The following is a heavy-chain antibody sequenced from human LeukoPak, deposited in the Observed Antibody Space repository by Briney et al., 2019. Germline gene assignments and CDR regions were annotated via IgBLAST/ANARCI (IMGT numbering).Heavy chain of an antibody. D-gene: IGHD4-11*01. V-gene: IGHV5-51*01. CDR1: GYSFTGYW. J-gene: IGHJ4*02. Sequence: GESLKISCKASGYSFTGYWIGWVRQMSGKGLEWMGIIYPDDSDTRYSPSFQGQVTISADKSISTAYLQWSSLKASDTAMYYCASALGWVSDYMFDYWGQGTLVTVSS. CDR2: IYPDDSDT. CDR3: ASALGWVSDYMFDY.